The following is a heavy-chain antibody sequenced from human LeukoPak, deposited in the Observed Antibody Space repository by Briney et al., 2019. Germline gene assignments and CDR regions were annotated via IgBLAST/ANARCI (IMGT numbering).Heavy chain of an antibody. CDR3: AREMFHRDLDY. Sequence: ASAKVSCKASGYTFTSYGISWVRQAPGQGLEWMGWISAYNGNTNYAQKFQGRVTITADKSTSTAYMELSSLRSEDTAVYYCAREMFHRDLDYWGQGTLVTVSS. CDR2: ISAYNGNT. J-gene: IGHJ4*02. CDR1: GYTFTSYG. V-gene: IGHV1-18*01. D-gene: IGHD3-10*02.